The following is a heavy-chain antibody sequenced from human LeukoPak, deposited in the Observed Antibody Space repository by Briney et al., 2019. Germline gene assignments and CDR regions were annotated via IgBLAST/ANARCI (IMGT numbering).Heavy chain of an antibody. D-gene: IGHD3-10*01. J-gene: IGHJ5*02. CDR2: IYYSGST. CDR1: GGSNSSYY. CDR3: ARDRGGSGSFWFDP. V-gene: IGHV4-59*01. Sequence: PSETLSLTCTVSGGSNSSYYWSWVRQPPGKGLEWIGYIYYSGSTNYNPSLKSLVTISVDTSKNQFSLKLSSVTAADTAVYYCARDRGGSGSFWFDPWGQGTLVIVSS.